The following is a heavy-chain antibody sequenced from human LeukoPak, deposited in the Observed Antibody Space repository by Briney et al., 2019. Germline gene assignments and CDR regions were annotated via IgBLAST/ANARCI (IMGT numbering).Heavy chain of an antibody. CDR1: GGSISSGSYY. Sequence: SQTLSLTCTVSGGSISSGSYYWSWIRQPAGEGLEWIGRVYSSGSTNYNPSLKSRVIMSVDTSKNQFSLKLSSVTAADTAVYYCARDRNGGPEYWGQGTLVTVSS. CDR2: VYSSGST. D-gene: IGHD4-23*01. V-gene: IGHV4-61*02. CDR3: ARDRNGGPEY. J-gene: IGHJ4*02.